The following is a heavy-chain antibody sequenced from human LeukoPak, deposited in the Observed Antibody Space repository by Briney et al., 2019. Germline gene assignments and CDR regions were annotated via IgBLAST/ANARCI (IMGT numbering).Heavy chain of an antibody. J-gene: IGHJ5*02. CDR1: GGSISSHY. CDR3: ARGGTTVTPGLLWFDP. D-gene: IGHD4-17*01. CDR2: IYYSGGT. Sequence: ASETLSLTCNVSGGSISSHYWSWIRQPPGKGLEWIGYIYYSGGTKYNPSLKSRVTISVDTSKNQFSLKLSSVTAADTALYYCARGGTTVTPGLLWFDPWGQGTLVTVSS. V-gene: IGHV4-59*11.